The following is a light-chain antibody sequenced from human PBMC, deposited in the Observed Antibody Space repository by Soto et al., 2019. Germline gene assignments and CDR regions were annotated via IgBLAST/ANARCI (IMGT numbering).Light chain of an antibody. CDR3: CSSGGSPTYV. J-gene: IGLJ1*01. V-gene: IGLV2-23*02. Sequence: QSALTQPPSVSGSPGQSVTISCTGTSTDFVSYNRVSWYQQPPGTAPKLMIFEVNKRPSGVSNRFSGSKSGNTASLTISGLKVEDEADYYCCSSGGSPTYVFGTGTKVTVL. CDR1: STDFVSYNR. CDR2: EVN.